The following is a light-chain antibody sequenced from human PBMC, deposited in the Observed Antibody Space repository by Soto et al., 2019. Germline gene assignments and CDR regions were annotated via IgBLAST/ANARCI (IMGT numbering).Light chain of an antibody. CDR3: QQYGSSPIT. CDR2: GAS. J-gene: IGKJ3*01. CDR1: QSVSSSY. Sequence: IMLTQSPCTLSLSPGERATLSCRASQSVSSSYLAWYQQKPGQAPRLLIYGASSRATGIPERFSGSGSGTDFTLTISRLEPEDFEVYYCQQYGSSPITFGPGTKVDIK. V-gene: IGKV3-20*01.